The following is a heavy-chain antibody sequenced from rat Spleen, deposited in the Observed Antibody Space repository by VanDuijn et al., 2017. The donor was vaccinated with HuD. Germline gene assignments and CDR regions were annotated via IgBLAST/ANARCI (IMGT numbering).Heavy chain of an antibody. CDR3: ARRHYGYTDYFDY. CDR2: ISSGGGGT. V-gene: IGHV5-25*01. D-gene: IGHD1-9*01. CDR1: GFTFSDYY. J-gene: IGHJ2*01. Sequence: EVQLVESDGGLVQPGRSLKLSCAASGFTFSDYYMAWVRQAPAKGLEWVAYISSGGGGTYYPDSVQGRFTISRDNTKSTLYLQMDSLRSEDTATYYCARRHYGYTDYFDYWGQGVMVTVSS.